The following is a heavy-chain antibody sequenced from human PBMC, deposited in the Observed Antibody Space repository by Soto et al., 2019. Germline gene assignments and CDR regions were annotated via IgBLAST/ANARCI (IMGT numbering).Heavy chain of an antibody. D-gene: IGHD2-21*02. CDR1: GYTFSNYY. J-gene: IGHJ4*02. Sequence: QVQLVQSGAEVKKPGASVKVSCKASGYTFSNYYIHWVRQAPGQGLEWMGIINPSSSSTTYAQRFQGRVTMTRDTSTNTVYMALSSLRSEDTAMYYCAGMEAYCGGACPFDYWGQGTLVTVSS. V-gene: IGHV1-46*01. CDR3: AGMEAYCGGACPFDY. CDR2: INPSSSST.